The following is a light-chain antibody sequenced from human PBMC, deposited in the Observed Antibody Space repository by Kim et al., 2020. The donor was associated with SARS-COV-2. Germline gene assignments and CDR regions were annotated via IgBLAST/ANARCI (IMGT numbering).Light chain of an antibody. J-gene: IGLJ2*01. Sequence: SYELTQAPSVSVAPGRAATITCGGNNIGSKSVQWYQQKPGQAPVLVMYDDRDRPSGIPERFSGSNSGNTATLIISRVEAGDEADYYCQVWDSRSETVVFGGGTQLTVL. CDR3: QVWDSRSETVV. V-gene: IGLV3-21*01. CDR2: DDR. CDR1: NIGSKS.